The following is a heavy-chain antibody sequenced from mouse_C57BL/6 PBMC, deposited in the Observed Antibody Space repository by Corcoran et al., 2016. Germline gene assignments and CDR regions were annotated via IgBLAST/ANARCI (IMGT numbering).Heavy chain of an antibody. D-gene: IGHD1-1*01. V-gene: IGHV9-3*01. CDR2: INTYSGVP. J-gene: IGHJ4*01. CDR3: AREDYYGSSPYYYAMDY. CDR1: GYTFTTYG. Sequence: QIQLVQSGPELKKPGETVKISCKASGYTFTTYGMSWVKQAPGKGLKWMGWINTYSGVPTYADDFKGRFAFSLETSASTAYLQINNLKNEDTATYFCAREDYYGSSPYYYAMDYWGQGTSVTVSS.